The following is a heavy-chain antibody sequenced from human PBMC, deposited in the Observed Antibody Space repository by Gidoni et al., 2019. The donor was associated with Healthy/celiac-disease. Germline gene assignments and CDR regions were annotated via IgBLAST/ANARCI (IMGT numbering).Heavy chain of an antibody. D-gene: IGHD6-13*01. V-gene: IGHV3-21*01. CDR3: ARVGSGWYDAFDI. CDR2: ISSSSSYI. J-gene: IGHJ3*02. Sequence: EVQLVESGGGLVKPGGSLRLSCASSGFTSSSYSMNWVRQAPGKGLEWVSSISSSSSYIYYADAVKGRFTISRDNAKNSLYLQMNSLRAEDTAVYYCARVGSGWYDAFDIWGQGTMVTVSS. CDR1: GFTSSSYS.